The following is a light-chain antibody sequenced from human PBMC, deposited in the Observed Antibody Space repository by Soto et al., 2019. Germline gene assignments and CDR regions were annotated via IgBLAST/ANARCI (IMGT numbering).Light chain of an antibody. Sequence: QSVLTQPRSVSGSPGQSVTISWTGTSSDIGGYNYVSWYQQHPGKAPKLLIYDVTKWQPGVPARFSGSKSGNTASLTISGLHADDEADYYCCSYAGTYTSFVFGTGTKVTDL. V-gene: IGLV2-11*01. CDR1: SSDIGGYNY. J-gene: IGLJ1*01. CDR2: DVT. CDR3: CSYAGTYTSFV.